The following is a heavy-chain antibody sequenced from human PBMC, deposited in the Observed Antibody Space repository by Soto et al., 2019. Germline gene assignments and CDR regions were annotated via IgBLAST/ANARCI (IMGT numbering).Heavy chain of an antibody. V-gene: IGHV3-74*01. J-gene: IGHJ4*02. Sequence: EVQLVESGGGLVQPGGSLRLSCAASGFSFSNCWMHWVRQAPGKGPVWVSRVNTDGSITSYADSVKGRFTISRDNAKNTLYLQMSSLGDEDTAVYYCARNFNGDVTNWGQGTLVTVSS. CDR2: VNTDGSIT. CDR1: GFSFSNCW. D-gene: IGHD2-8*01. CDR3: ARNFNGDVTN.